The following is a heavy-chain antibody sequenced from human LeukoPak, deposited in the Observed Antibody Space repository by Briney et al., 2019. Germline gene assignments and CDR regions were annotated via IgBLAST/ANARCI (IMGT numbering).Heavy chain of an antibody. J-gene: IGHJ2*01. CDR3: ARATPVVVVAATPTSYWYFDL. V-gene: IGHV4-59*01. D-gene: IGHD2-15*01. CDR1: GGYIRSFY. CDR2: NYYSGST. Sequence: PSETLSLTCTVPGGYIRSFYWSWIRQPPGKGLGWIGYNYYSGSTNYTTYLKSRVTISVDTSKHQFSLKLSSVTAAETAVYYCARATPVVVVAATPTSYWYFDLWGRGTLVTVSS.